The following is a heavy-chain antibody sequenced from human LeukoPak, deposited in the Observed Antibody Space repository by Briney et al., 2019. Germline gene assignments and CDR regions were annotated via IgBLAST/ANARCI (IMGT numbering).Heavy chain of an antibody. CDR3: TREYLYYYDSSGYPPLYYYYMDV. D-gene: IGHD3-22*01. V-gene: IGHV4-34*01. J-gene: IGHJ6*03. Sequence: SETLSLTCAVYGGSFSGYYWSWIRQPPGKGLEWIGEINHSGSTNYNPSLKSRVTISVDTSKNQFSLKLSSVTAADTAVYYCTREYLYYYDSSGYPPLYYYYMDVWGKGTTVTVSS. CDR1: GGSFSGYY. CDR2: INHSGST.